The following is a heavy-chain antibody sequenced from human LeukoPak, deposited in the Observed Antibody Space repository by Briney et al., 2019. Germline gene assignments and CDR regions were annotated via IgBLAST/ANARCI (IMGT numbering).Heavy chain of an antibody. CDR3: ARDLRGGHFDY. J-gene: IGHJ4*02. CDR1: GFTFSTYG. D-gene: IGHD2-15*01. Sequence: PGGSLRLSCVASGFTFSTYGMSWVRQAPGKGLEWVAVISHHGANKFYGDSVKGRFTISRDNAKNSLYLQMNSLRAEDTAVYYCARDLRGGHFDYWGQGTLVTVSS. CDR2: ISHHGANK. V-gene: IGHV3-30*03.